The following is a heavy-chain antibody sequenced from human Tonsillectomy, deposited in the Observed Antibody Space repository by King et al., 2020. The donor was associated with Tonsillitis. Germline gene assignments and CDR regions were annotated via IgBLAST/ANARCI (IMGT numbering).Heavy chain of an antibody. J-gene: IGHJ6*02. CDR2: ISYDGSNK. V-gene: IGHV3-30*04. D-gene: IGHD6-13*01. CDR3: AKDASGLWQQRAAHYYYGMDV. Sequence: VQLVESGGGVVQPGRSLRLSCAASGFTFSSYAMHWVRQAPGKGLEWVAVISYDGSNKFYADSVKGRFTISRDNSKNTLYLQMNSLRAEDTAVYYCAKDASGLWQQRAAHYYYGMDVWGQGTTVTVSS. CDR1: GFTFSSYA.